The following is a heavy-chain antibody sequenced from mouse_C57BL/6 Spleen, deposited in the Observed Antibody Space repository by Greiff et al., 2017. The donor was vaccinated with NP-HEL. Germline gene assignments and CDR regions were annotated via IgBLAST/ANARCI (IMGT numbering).Heavy chain of an antibody. Sequence: DVKLVESGGGLVKPGGSLKLSCAASGFTFSDYGMHWVRQAPEKGLEWVAYISSGSSTIYYADTVKGRFTISRDNAKNTLFLQMTSLRSEDTAMYYCARPDYDYDGFAYWGQGTLVTVSA. D-gene: IGHD2-4*01. J-gene: IGHJ3*01. CDR2: ISSGSSTI. CDR1: GFTFSDYG. V-gene: IGHV5-17*01. CDR3: ARPDYDYDGFAY.